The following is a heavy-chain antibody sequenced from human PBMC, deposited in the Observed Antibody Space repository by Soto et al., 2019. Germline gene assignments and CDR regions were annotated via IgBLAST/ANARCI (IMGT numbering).Heavy chain of an antibody. D-gene: IGHD2-2*01. V-gene: IGHV1-46*03. Sequence: QVQLVQSGAEVKKPGASVKVSCKASGYTFTSYYMHWVRQAPGQGLEWMGIINPSGGSTSYAQKCQGRVTMTRDTSTSTVYMELSSLRSEDTAVYYCARGYCSSTSCYATLDYYYYYYMDVWGKGTTVTVSS. J-gene: IGHJ6*03. CDR1: GYTFTSYY. CDR3: ARGYCSSTSCYATLDYYYYYYMDV. CDR2: INPSGGST.